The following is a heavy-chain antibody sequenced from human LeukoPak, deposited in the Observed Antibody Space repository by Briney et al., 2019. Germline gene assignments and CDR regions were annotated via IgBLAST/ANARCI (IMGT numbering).Heavy chain of an antibody. CDR3: ARKAYGMDV. V-gene: IGHV3-7*03. J-gene: IGHJ6*04. Sequence: GGSLRLSCAASGFTFSNYWMSWVRQAPGKGLEWVANIKQDGSEKYYVDSVKGRFTISRDDANISLYLQMNSLRAEDTAVYYCARKAYGMDVWGKGTTVTVSS. CDR2: IKQDGSEK. CDR1: GFTFSNYW.